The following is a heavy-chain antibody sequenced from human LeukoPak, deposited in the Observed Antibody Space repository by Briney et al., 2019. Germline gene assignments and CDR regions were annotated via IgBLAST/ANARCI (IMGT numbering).Heavy chain of an antibody. CDR1: GYTFTSYG. CDR2: ISAYNGNT. D-gene: IGHD6-6*01. J-gene: IGHJ4*02. CDR3: ARDLTRGSSSDY. Sequence: ASVKVSCNGSGYTFTSYGISWVRQAPGQGLEWMGWISAYNGNTNYAQKLQGRVTMTTDTSTSTAYMELRSLRSDDTAVYYCARDLTRGSSSDYWGQGTLVTVSS. V-gene: IGHV1-18*01.